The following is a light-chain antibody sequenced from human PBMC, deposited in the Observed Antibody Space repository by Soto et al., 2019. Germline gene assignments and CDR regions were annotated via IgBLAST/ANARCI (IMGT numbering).Light chain of an antibody. V-gene: IGKV4-1*01. CDR3: QQYESTPPT. Sequence: DIVMTQSPDSLAVSLGERATINCKSSQSVLYSSNNKNDLAWYQQRPGQPPKLLIYWASTRESGVPDRFSGSGSGIDFTLTITSLQAEDVAVYYCQQYESTPPTFGQGTKLEIK. CDR2: WAS. CDR1: QSVLYSSNNKND. J-gene: IGKJ2*01.